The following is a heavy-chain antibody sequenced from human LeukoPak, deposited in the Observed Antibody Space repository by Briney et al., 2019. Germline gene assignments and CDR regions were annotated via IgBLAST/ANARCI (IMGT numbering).Heavy chain of an antibody. CDR2: ITASGTAM. D-gene: IGHD1-26*01. J-gene: IGHJ4*02. V-gene: IGHV3-48*02. Sequence: GGSLRLFCEASGFTFSSYSMNWVRQAPGKGLEWVSHITASGTAMFYADSVKGRFTISRDNAKNSLYLQMNSLRDEDTAVYYCASSGSYRFDYWGQGTLVTVSS. CDR3: ASSGSYRFDY. CDR1: GFTFSSYS.